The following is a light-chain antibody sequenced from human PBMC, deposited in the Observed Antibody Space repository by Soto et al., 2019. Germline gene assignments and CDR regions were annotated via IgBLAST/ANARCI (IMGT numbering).Light chain of an antibody. V-gene: IGLV2-23*01. CDR3: CSYAGSSTLV. J-gene: IGLJ2*01. CDR2: EGS. Sequence: QSALTQPASVSGSPGQSITISCTGTSSDVGNYNLVSWYQHHPGKAPKLMIYEGSKRPSGVSNRFSGSQSGNTAPRTISGLQAEDEADYYCCSYAGSSTLVLGGGTKLTVL. CDR1: SSDVGNYNL.